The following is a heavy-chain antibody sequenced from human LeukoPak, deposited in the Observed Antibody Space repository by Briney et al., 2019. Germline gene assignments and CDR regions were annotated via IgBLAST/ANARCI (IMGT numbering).Heavy chain of an antibody. CDR3: AREDYSSGGMDV. CDR1: GYTFPRYG. CDR2: ISAYNGNT. D-gene: IGHD3-10*01. Sequence: ASVRVSCKASGYTFPRYGISWVRQAPGQGLAWMGWISAYNGNTNYEHKLQGIVTMTTDTSTSTVYMELWSLRSDDTAVYYCAREDYSSGGMDVWGKGTTVTISS. V-gene: IGHV1-18*01. J-gene: IGHJ6*03.